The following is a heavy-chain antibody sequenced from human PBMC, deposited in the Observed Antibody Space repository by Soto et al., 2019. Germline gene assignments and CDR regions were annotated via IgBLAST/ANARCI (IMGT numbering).Heavy chain of an antibody. D-gene: IGHD3-10*01. CDR3: VRDYSVSGSNAPWFDP. CDR1: GFTVTTNY. CDR2: LYMKDNT. J-gene: IGHJ5*02. V-gene: IGHV3-66*01. Sequence: EVRLVEAGGGLVQPGESLRLSCVASGFTVTTNYMGWVRQAPGKGLEFVAILYMKDNTYYADYVKGRFSIARDSSTKTPYLQMNSQRAEDTADYYCVRDYSVSGSNAPWFDPWGQGALVTVSS.